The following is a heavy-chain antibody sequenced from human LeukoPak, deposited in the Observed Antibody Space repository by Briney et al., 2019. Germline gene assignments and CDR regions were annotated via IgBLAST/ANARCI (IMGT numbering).Heavy chain of an antibody. J-gene: IGHJ6*03. CDR3: ARGPRPRMYRYYMDV. CDR1: GGSFSGYY. Sequence: SETLSLTCAVYGGSFSGYYWRWLRHPPGGGGEWIGEINHSGSTNYNPSLNSRVTISVDTSKNQFSLKLSSVTAADTAVYYCARGPRPRMYRYYMDVWGKGTTVTVSS. V-gene: IGHV4-34*01. CDR2: INHSGST. D-gene: IGHD2-8*01.